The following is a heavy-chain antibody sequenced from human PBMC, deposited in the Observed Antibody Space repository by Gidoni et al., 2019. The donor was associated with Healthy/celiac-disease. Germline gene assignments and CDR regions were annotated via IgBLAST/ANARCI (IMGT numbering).Heavy chain of an antibody. J-gene: IGHJ6*02. Sequence: QVQLVESGGGVVQPGRSLRLSCAASGFTFSSSALPWVRQSPGKGLEWVAVISYDGSNIYYADSVTGRFTISRDNSKNTLYLQMNSLRAEDTAVYYCARDRVYSSSSGFYYYYYGMDVWGQGTTVTVSS. CDR2: ISYDGSNI. CDR3: ARDRVYSSSSGFYYYYYGMDV. D-gene: IGHD6-6*01. V-gene: IGHV3-30-3*01. CDR1: GFTFSSSA.